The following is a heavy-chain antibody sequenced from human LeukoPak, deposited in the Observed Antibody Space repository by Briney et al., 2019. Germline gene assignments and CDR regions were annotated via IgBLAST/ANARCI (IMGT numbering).Heavy chain of an antibody. J-gene: IGHJ4*02. V-gene: IGHV1-46*01. CDR1: GYTFTSYY. CDR2: INPSGGST. Sequence: ASVKVSCKASGYTFTSYYMHWVRQAPGQGLEWMGIINPSGGSTSYAQKFQGRVTMTRDMSTSTVYMELSSLRSEDTAVYYCARSLREPPYPDYWGQGTLVTVSS. D-gene: IGHD1-26*01. CDR3: ARSLREPPYPDY.